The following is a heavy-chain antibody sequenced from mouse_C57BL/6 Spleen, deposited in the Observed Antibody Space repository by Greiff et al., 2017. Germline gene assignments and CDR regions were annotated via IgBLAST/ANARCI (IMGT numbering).Heavy chain of an antibody. CDR3: ARSLYDGNLAWFAY. D-gene: IGHD2-1*01. CDR1: GYTFTSYW. CDR2: IYPSDSET. J-gene: IGHJ3*01. V-gene: IGHV1-61*01. Sequence: QVQLQQPGAELVRPGSSVKLSCKASGYTFTSYWMDWVKQRPGQGLEWIGNIYPSDSETHYNQKFKDKATLTVDKSSSTAYMQLSSLTSEDSAVYYCARSLYDGNLAWFAYWGQGTLVTVSA.